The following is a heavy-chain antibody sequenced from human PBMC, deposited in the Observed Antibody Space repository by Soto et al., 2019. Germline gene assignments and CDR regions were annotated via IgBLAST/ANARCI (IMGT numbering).Heavy chain of an antibody. V-gene: IGHV3-48*02. J-gene: IGHJ4*02. CDR1: GFTFCTYN. D-gene: IGHD3-22*01. Sequence: EVQLVESGGGLVQPGGSLRLSCAASGFTFCTYNMNWVRQAPGKGLEWVSYISSSSSTIDYADSVKGRFIISRDNAKNSLYLQMNSLRDEDTAVYYCARSPITTIVVALFDYWGQGTLVTVSS. CDR2: ISSSSSTI. CDR3: ARSPITTIVVALFDY.